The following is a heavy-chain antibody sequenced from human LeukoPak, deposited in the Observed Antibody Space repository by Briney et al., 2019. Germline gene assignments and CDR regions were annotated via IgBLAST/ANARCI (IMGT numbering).Heavy chain of an antibody. Sequence: ASVKVSCKASGYTFTGYYMHWVRQAPGQGREWMGWINPNSGGTNYAQKFKGRVTMTRDTSISTDYMELSRLRSDDTAVYYCARDGSMRTYYYDSSGPQDQHWGQGTLVTVSS. D-gene: IGHD3-22*01. CDR1: GYTFTGYY. CDR3: ARDGSMRTYYYDSSGPQDQH. CDR2: INPNSGGT. V-gene: IGHV1-2*02. J-gene: IGHJ1*01.